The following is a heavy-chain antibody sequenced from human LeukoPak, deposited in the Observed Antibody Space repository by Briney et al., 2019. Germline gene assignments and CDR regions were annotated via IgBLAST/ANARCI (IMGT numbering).Heavy chain of an antibody. D-gene: IGHD5-18*01. J-gene: IGHJ5*02. Sequence: SETLSLTCTVSGGSISSSSYYWGWIRQPPGKGLEWIGSIYYSGSTYYNPSLKSRVTISVDTSKNQFSLKLSSVTAADTAVYHCARADRGYSYGLNWFDPWGQGTLVTVSS. CDR2: IYYSGST. V-gene: IGHV4-39*07. CDR3: ARADRGYSYGLNWFDP. CDR1: GGSISSSSYY.